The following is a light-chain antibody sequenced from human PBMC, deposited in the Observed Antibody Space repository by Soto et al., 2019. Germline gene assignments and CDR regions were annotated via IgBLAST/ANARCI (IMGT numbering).Light chain of an antibody. V-gene: IGKV3-11*01. CDR1: LSVSRY. J-gene: IGKJ4*01. CDR2: DVS. Sequence: EVVLTQSPATLSVSPGGSATLSCRASLSVSRYLAWYQQKPGQALRLLISDVSKRAAGVPARFSGSGSGTDFTLTISSLEPEDFAVYYCHQRSNWPLTFGGGTELEIK. CDR3: HQRSNWPLT.